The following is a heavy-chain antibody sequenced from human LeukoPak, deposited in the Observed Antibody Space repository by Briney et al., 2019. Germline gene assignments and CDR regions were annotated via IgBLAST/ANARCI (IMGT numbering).Heavy chain of an antibody. J-gene: IGHJ6*03. D-gene: IGHD6-6*01. Sequence: ASVKVSCKASGYTFTSYDINWVRQATGQGLEWMGWMNPNSGNTGYAQKFQGRVTITRNTSISTAYMELSSLRSEDTAVYYCSKSCSNSSYIYHYHHMDVWGKGTTVTVSS. V-gene: IGHV1-8*03. CDR3: SKSCSNSSYIYHYHHMDV. CDR2: MNPNSGNT. CDR1: GYTFTSYD.